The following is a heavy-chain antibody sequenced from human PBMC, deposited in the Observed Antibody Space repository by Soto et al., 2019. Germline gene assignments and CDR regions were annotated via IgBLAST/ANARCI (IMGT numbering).Heavy chain of an antibody. CDR2: ISAYNGNT. CDR1: GYTFTSYG. CDR3: ARPRAAAAGTGCFAP. J-gene: IGHJ5*02. D-gene: IGHD6-13*01. V-gene: IGHV1-18*01. Sequence: GASVKVSCKASGYTFTSYGISWVRQAPGQGLEWMGWISAYNGNTNYAQKLQGRVTMTTDTSTSTAYMELRSLRSDGTAVYYCARPRAAAAGTGCFAPWGEGTLVTVSS.